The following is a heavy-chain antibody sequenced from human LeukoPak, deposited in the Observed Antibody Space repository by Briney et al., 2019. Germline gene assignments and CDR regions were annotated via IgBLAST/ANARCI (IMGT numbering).Heavy chain of an antibody. J-gene: IGHJ4*02. CDR2: IIPIFGTA. D-gene: IGHD3-10*01. Sequence: SVKLSCKASGGTFSSYAISWVRQAPGQGLEWMGGIIPIFGTANYAQKFQGRVTITADKSTSTAYMELSSLRSEDTAVYYCARSRARGDFDYWGQGTLVTVSS. V-gene: IGHV1-69*06. CDR1: GGTFSSYA. CDR3: ARSRARGDFDY.